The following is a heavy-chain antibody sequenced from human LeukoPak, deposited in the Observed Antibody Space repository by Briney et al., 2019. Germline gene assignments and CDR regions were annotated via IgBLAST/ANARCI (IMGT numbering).Heavy chain of an antibody. CDR2: IYIGGST. V-gene: IGHV3-53*01. Sequence: GGSLRLSCAASGFTVSSNYMSWVRQAPGKGLEWGSVIYIGGSTYYADSVKGRFTISRDNSKNTLYPQMNSLRAEDTAVYYCARHQPRGAMVRGAFDYWGQGTLVTVSS. J-gene: IGHJ4*02. CDR3: ARHQPRGAMVRGAFDY. CDR1: GFTVSSNY. D-gene: IGHD5-18*01.